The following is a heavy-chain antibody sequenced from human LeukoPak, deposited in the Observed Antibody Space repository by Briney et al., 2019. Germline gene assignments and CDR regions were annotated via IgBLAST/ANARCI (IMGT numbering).Heavy chain of an antibody. Sequence: GGSLRLSCTASEFTFNSYGMHWVRQAPGKALDRVAFIRFDGSDEHYADSVKGRFTISRDNSKNTLYLQMNSLRAEDTAVYYCAKDLELWFGELSVYFDYWGQGTLVTVSP. D-gene: IGHD3-10*01. CDR2: IRFDGSDE. CDR3: AKDLELWFGELSVYFDY. CDR1: EFTFNSYG. V-gene: IGHV3-30*02. J-gene: IGHJ4*02.